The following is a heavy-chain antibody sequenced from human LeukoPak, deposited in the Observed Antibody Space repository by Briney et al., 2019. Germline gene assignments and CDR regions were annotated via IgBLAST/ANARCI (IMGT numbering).Heavy chain of an antibody. V-gene: IGHV4-59*11. CDR3: ARDRASAGGFDY. Sequence: PSETLSLTCSVSGGSISPHYWSWIRQPPGKGLEWIGYIYYSGTTNYNPSLQSRVTISVATSKNQFSLKLSSVTAADTALYYCARDRASAGGFDYWGQGTLVTVSS. CDR1: GGSISPHY. D-gene: IGHD2-15*01. J-gene: IGHJ4*02. CDR2: IYYSGTT.